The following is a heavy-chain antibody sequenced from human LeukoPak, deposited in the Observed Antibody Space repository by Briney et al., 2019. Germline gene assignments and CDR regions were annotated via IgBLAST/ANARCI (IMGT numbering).Heavy chain of an antibody. CDR1: GFTFSNYA. Sequence: GGSLRLSCAASGFTFSNYAMNWVRQAPGKGLEWVSGISGSSGTINYAAPVKGRFTISRDNSRNTLYLQMNSLRADDTAVYYCAKRLGDPRAFDYWGQGTLVSVSS. CDR2: ISGSSGTI. V-gene: IGHV3-23*01. CDR3: AKRLGDPRAFDY. J-gene: IGHJ4*02. D-gene: IGHD2-21*02.